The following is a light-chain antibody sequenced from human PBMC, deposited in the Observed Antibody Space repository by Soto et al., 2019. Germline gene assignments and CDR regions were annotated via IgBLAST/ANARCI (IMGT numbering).Light chain of an antibody. J-gene: IGKJ3*01. Sequence: EIVLTQSPGTLSLSPGERATLSCRASQSVSSNYLGWYQQKPGQPPRLLIYGASIRATGTPDRFSGSGSGTDFTLTISRLEPEDFAVYYCQQSGNSFTFGPGTKVDIK. CDR1: QSVSSNY. CDR3: QQSGNSFT. CDR2: GAS. V-gene: IGKV3-20*01.